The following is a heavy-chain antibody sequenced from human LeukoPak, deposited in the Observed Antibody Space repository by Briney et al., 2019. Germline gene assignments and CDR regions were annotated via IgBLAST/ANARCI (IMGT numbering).Heavy chain of an antibody. V-gene: IGHV3-33*06. Sequence: GGSLRPSCAASGFTFSSYGMHWVRQAPGKGLEWVAVIWYDGSNKHYGDSVKGRFTISRDNSKNTLYLQMNSLRAEDTAVYHCAKQGNSYGFDYWGQGTLVTVSS. CDR2: IWYDGSNK. CDR1: GFTFSSYG. CDR3: AKQGNSYGFDY. D-gene: IGHD5-18*01. J-gene: IGHJ4*02.